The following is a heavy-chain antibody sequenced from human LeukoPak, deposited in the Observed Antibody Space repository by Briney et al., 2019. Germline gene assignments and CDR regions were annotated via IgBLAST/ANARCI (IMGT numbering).Heavy chain of an antibody. CDR1: GFTFSSYW. CDR2: IKQDGSEK. J-gene: IGHJ5*02. CDR3: ARVPTGYCSGGSCYSPLGFDP. V-gene: IGHV3-7*01. D-gene: IGHD2-15*01. Sequence: GGSLRLSCAASGFTFSSYWMSWVRRAPGKGLEWVANIKQDGSEKYYVDSVKGRFTISRDNAKNSLYLQMNSLRAEDTAVYYCARVPTGYCSGGSCYSPLGFDPWGQGTLVTVSS.